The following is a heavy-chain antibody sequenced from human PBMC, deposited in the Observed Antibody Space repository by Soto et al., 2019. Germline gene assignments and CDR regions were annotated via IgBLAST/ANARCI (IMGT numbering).Heavy chain of an antibody. CDR1: GGTFSNYG. J-gene: IGHJ6*02. CDR2: IVPIFGA. Sequence: QVQLVQSGAEVKKPGSSVKVSCKSSGGTFSNYGFSWVRQAPGQGLECMGVIVPIFGAEHPQKCQGRVTITAYETTNTVFMALRGLRSADTAVCDCARGGSDYEGSGYYQGHVWGQGTTVTVSS. D-gene: IGHD3-22*01. CDR3: ARGGSDYEGSGYYQGHV. V-gene: IGHV1-69*12.